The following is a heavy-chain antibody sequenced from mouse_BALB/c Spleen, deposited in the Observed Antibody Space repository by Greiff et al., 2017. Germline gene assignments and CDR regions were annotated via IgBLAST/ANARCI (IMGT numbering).Heavy chain of an antibody. CDR3: ARRGNSYWYFDV. D-gene: IGHD2-1*01. CDR2: INPSTGYT. Sequence: VQLVESGAELAKPGASVKMSCKASGYTFTSYWMHWVKQRPGQGLEWIGYINPSTGYTEYNQKFKDKATLTADKSSSTAYMQLSSLTSEDSAVYYCARRGNSYWYFDVWGAGTTVTVSS. CDR1: GYTFTSYW. V-gene: IGHV1-7*01. J-gene: IGHJ1*01.